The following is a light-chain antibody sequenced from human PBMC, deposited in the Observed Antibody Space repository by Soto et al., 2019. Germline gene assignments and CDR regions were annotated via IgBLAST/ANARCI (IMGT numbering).Light chain of an antibody. Sequence: QCVLTQPASGTGSPGQSSGISCPGTSGDVGGYDYVSWYQQHPDKAPKLMIYEVTKRPSWVSNRFSGSKSGNTASLTISGLQPEDEADYYCSSHTSGSTRVFGSGTKVTVL. CDR1: SGDVGGYDY. CDR3: SSHTSGSTRV. V-gene: IGLV2-14*01. J-gene: IGLJ1*01. CDR2: EVT.